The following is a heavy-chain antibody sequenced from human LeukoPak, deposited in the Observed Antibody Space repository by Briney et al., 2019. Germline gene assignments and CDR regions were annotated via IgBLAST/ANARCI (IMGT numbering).Heavy chain of an antibody. Sequence: PSETLSLTCAVSGGSFSGYYWSWIRQPPGKGLEWIGEINHSGSTNYNPSLKSRVTISVDTSKNQFSLKLSSVTAADTAVYYCARDGSGWSRAPRNWGQGTLVTVSS. V-gene: IGHV4-34*01. D-gene: IGHD6-19*01. J-gene: IGHJ4*02. CDR2: INHSGST. CDR1: GGSFSGYY. CDR3: ARDGSGWSRAPRN.